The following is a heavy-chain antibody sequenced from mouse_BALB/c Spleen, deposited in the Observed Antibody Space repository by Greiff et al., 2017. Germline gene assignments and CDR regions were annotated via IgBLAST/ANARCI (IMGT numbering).Heavy chain of an antibody. J-gene: IGHJ4*01. CDR1: GYAFSSSW. D-gene: IGHD2-1*01. CDR3: ARGGGNWTPAMDY. V-gene: IGHV1-82*01. Sequence: VQLQQSGPELVKPGASVKISCKASGYAFSSSWMNWVKQRPGQGLEWIGRIYPGDGDTNYNGKFKGKATLTAYKSSSTAYMQLSSLTSVDSAVYFCARGGGNWTPAMDYWGQGTSVTVSS. CDR2: IYPGDGDT.